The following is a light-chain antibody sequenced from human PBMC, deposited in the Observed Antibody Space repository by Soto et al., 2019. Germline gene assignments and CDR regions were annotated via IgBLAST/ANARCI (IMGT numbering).Light chain of an antibody. CDR3: QQRSNWPLT. CDR1: QSVSSY. CDR2: DAS. V-gene: IGKV3-11*01. Sequence: EIVLTQSPATLSLSPGERATPSCRASQSVSSYLAWYQWKPGQAPRLLIYDASNRATGIPARFSGSGSGTDFTLTISSLEPEDFAVYYCQQRSNWPLTFGGGTKVEIK. J-gene: IGKJ4*01.